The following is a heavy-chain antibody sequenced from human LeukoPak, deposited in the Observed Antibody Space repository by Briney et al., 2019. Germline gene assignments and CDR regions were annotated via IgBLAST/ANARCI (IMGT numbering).Heavy chain of an antibody. Sequence: SETLSLTCTVSGYSISSGYYWGWIRQPPGKGLEWIGRIYHSGSTYYNPSLKSRVTISVDTSKNQFSLKLSSVTAADTAVYYCARAPQSSYYYYYYYMDVWGKGTTVTVSS. CDR2: IYHSGST. J-gene: IGHJ6*03. CDR1: GYSISSGYY. V-gene: IGHV4-38-2*02. D-gene: IGHD6-6*01. CDR3: ARAPQSSYYYYYYYMDV.